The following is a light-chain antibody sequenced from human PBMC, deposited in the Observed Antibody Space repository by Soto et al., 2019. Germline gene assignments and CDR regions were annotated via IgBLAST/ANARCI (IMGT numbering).Light chain of an antibody. Sequence: ESVLTQSPGTLSLSPGERATLSCRASQIVSSNYLAWYQQRPGQAPRLLIFGASYRSTGISDRFSGSGSGTDFTLTISRLDCETVAVYYCQKDGSSPSNFSFGPGTIADSK. CDR2: GAS. CDR3: QKDGSSPSNFS. J-gene: IGKJ3*01. V-gene: IGKV3-20*01. CDR1: QIVSSNY.